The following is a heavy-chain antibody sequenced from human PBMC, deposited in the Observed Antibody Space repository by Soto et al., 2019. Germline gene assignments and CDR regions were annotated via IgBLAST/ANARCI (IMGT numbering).Heavy chain of an antibody. D-gene: IGHD4-17*01. CDR2: ISSSSSTI. J-gene: IGHJ4*02. V-gene: IGHV3-48*01. CDR1: GFTFSSYS. Sequence: EVQLVESGGGLVQPGGSLRLSCAASGFTFSSYSMNWVRQAPGKGLEWVSYISSSSSTIYYADSVKGRFTISRDNAKYSLYLQMNSLRAEDTAVYYCASSTTVTTIGYWGQGTLVTVSS. CDR3: ASSTTVTTIGY.